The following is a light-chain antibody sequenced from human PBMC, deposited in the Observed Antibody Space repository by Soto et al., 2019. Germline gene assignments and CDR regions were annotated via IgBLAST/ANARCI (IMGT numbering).Light chain of an antibody. J-gene: IGLJ1*01. CDR3: SSYTDPGTP. Sequence: QSALTQPASVSGSRGQSITISCTGTSSDVGGYSFVSWYQQHPGSAPKLIIYEVTNRPSGVSNRFSGSKSGNTASLTISGLQAEDEADYYCSSYTDPGTPFGTGTKLTVL. CDR2: EVT. V-gene: IGLV2-14*01. CDR1: SSDVGGYSF.